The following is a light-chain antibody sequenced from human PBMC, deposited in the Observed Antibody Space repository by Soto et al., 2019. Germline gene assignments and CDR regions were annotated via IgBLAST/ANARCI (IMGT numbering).Light chain of an antibody. CDR2: AAS. CDR3: QQLNSYPIT. CDR1: QGLSSD. V-gene: IGKV1-9*01. Sequence: DIQLTQSPSFLSASVGDRVTITCRSSQGLSSDLAWYQQTPGKAPKLLIYAASTLQSGVPSRFSGSGSETEFTLTLCSLQPEYFATYYSQQLNSYPITFGQGTRLEIK. J-gene: IGKJ5*01.